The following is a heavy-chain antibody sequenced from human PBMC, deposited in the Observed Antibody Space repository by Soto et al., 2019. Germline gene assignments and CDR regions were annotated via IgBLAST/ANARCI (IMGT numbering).Heavy chain of an antibody. J-gene: IGHJ4*02. Sequence: HPGGSLRLSCAASGFTFSSYAMSWVRQAPGKGLEWVSAISGSGGSTYYADSVKGRVTISRDNSKNTLYLQMNSLRAEDTAVYYCAKVRGGDIVATTSLCCFDYWGQGTLVTVSS. D-gene: IGHD5-12*01. CDR3: AKVRGGDIVATTSLCCFDY. CDR2: ISGSGGST. CDR1: GFTFSSYA. V-gene: IGHV3-23*01.